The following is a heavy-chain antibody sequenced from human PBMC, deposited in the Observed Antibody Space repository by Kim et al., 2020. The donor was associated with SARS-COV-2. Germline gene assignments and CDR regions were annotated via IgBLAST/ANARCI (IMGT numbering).Heavy chain of an antibody. V-gene: IGHV4-39*01. CDR3: ARLPAAIIAGSFDY. CDR2: IYYSGST. CDR1: GGSISSSSYY. D-gene: IGHD2-2*01. Sequence: SETLSLTCTVSGGSISSSSYYWGWIRQPPGKGLEWIGSIYYSGSTYYNPSLKSRVTISVDTSKNQFSLKLSSVTAADTAVYYCARLPAAIIAGSFDYWGQGTLVTVSS. J-gene: IGHJ4*02.